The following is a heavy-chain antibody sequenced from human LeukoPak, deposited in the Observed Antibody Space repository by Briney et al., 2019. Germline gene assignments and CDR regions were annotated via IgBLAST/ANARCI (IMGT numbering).Heavy chain of an antibody. CDR2: INSDGGTT. J-gene: IGHJ4*02. D-gene: IGHD1-26*01. CDR3: ARRSSGSPPYYFDY. V-gene: IGHV3-74*01. CDR1: GNYG. Sequence: GGSLRLSCAASGNYGMHWVRQAPGKGLVWVSRINSDGGTTNYADYVKGRFTISRDNAKNTLYLQMNSLRAEDTAVYYCARRSSGSPPYYFDYWGQGTLVTVSS.